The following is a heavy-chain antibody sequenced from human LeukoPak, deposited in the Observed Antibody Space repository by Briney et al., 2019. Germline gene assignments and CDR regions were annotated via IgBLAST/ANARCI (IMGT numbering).Heavy chain of an antibody. D-gene: IGHD5-12*01. CDR1: GGTFSSYA. CDR2: IIPIFGTA. J-gene: IGHJ6*03. CDR3: ARTRPGIVATTYGPYYMDV. V-gene: IGHV1-69*06. Sequence: ASVKVSCKASGGTFSSYAISWVRQAPGQGLEWMGGIIPIFGTANYAQKFQGRVTITADKSTSTAYMELSSLRSEDTAVYYCARTRPGIVATTYGPYYMDVWGKGTTVTVSS.